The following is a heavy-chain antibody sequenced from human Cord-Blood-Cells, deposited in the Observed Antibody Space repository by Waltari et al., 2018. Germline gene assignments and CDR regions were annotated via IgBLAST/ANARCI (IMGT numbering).Heavy chain of an antibody. CDR3: ARWIRGSRGLDY. CDR2: INPNSGGT. Sequence: QVQLVQSGPEVKKPGASVKVPFQASGYTFTGYYMHWVRQAPGQGLEWMGWINPNSGGTNYAQKFQGRVTMTRDTSISTAYMELSRLRSDDTAVYYCARWIRGSRGLDYWGQRTLVTVSS. V-gene: IGHV1-2*02. D-gene: IGHD3-10*01. CDR1: GYTFTGYY. J-gene: IGHJ4*02.